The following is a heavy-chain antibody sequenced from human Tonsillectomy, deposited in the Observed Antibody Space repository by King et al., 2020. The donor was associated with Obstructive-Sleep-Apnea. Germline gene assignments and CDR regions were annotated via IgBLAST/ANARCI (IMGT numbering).Heavy chain of an antibody. CDR3: SRGTPWIQPF. Sequence: GQLVQSGGGLVQPGRSLRVSCTGSGFTFGDYAMSWFRQAPGKGLEWVGFIRSRVHGGTPEYAASVKGRFIISRDDFKSTAYLQMNSLKTDDTGVYFCSRGTPWIQPFWGQGTLVTVSS. J-gene: IGHJ4*02. CDR1: GFTFGDYA. CDR2: IRSRVHGGTP. D-gene: IGHD5-18*01. V-gene: IGHV3-49*03.